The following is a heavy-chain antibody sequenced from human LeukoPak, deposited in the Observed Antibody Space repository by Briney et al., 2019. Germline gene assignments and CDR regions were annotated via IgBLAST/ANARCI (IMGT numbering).Heavy chain of an antibody. CDR1: GGSISSYY. Sequence: SSETLSLTCTVSGGSISSYYWSWIRQPAGKGLEWIGRIYSSGSTNYNPSLKSRVTISVDTSKNQFSLKLSSVTAADTAEYYCARDFRPPCSSTSCYALNWFDPWGQGTLVTVSS. J-gene: IGHJ5*02. CDR3: ARDFRPPCSSTSCYALNWFDP. CDR2: IYSSGST. V-gene: IGHV4-4*07. D-gene: IGHD2-2*01.